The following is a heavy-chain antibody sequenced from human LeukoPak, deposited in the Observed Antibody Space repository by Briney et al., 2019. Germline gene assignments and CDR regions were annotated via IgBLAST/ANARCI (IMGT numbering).Heavy chain of an antibody. Sequence: SVKVSCKASGGTFSSYAISWVRQAPGQGLEWMGGIIPIFGTANYAQKFQGRVTITTDESTSTAYMELSSLRSEDTAVYYCASIQLWLSENWFDPWGQGTLVTVSS. CDR1: GGTFSSYA. CDR3: ASIQLWLSENWFDP. D-gene: IGHD5-18*01. V-gene: IGHV1-69*05. CDR2: IIPIFGTA. J-gene: IGHJ5*02.